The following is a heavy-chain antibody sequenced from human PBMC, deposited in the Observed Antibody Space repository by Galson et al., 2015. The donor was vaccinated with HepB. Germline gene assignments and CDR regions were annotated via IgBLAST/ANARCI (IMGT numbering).Heavy chain of an antibody. J-gene: IGHJ4*02. CDR1: GYTLTELS. V-gene: IGHV1-24*01. D-gene: IGHD6-6*01. Sequence: SVKVSCKVSGYTLTELSMHWVRQAPGKGLEWMGGFDPEDGETIYAQKFQGRVTMTEDTSTDTAYMELSSLRSEDTAVYYCATDPYGAARPALDYWGQGTLVTVSS. CDR3: ATDPYGAARPALDY. CDR2: FDPEDGET.